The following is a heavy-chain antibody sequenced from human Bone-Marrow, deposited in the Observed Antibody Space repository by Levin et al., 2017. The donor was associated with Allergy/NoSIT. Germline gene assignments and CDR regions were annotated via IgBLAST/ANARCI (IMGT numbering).Heavy chain of an antibody. CDR1: GFTFSNYG. V-gene: IGHV3-21*01. CDR2: ISSSSSHI. Sequence: ETLSLTCAASGFTFSNYGMNWVRQAPGKGLEWVSFISSSSSHIYYADSVRGRFPISRDNAKNSLFLQMNSLRAEDTAVYYCAREKTNSNNYYGSGSFDFWGQGTLVTVSS. D-gene: IGHD3-10*01. CDR3: AREKTNSNNYYGSGSFDF. J-gene: IGHJ4*02.